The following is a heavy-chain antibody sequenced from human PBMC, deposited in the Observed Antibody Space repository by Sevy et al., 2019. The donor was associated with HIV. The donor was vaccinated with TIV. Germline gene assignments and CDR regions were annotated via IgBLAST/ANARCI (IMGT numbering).Heavy chain of an antibody. V-gene: IGHV5-51*01. Sequence: GESLKISCKGSGYSFTSYWIGWVRQMPGKGLEWMGIIYPGDSDTRYSPSFQGQVTISADKSISTAYLQWSILKASDTAMYYCARHVYCSGGSCYSDYWGQGTLVTVSS. J-gene: IGHJ4*02. D-gene: IGHD2-15*01. CDR1: GYSFTSYW. CDR2: IYPGDSDT. CDR3: ARHVYCSGGSCYSDY.